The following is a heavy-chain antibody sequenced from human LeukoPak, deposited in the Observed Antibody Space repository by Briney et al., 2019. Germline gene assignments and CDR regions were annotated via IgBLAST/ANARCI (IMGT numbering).Heavy chain of an antibody. CDR1: GFTFSNSW. V-gene: IGHV3-9*01. J-gene: IGHJ4*02. D-gene: IGHD2-2*01. CDR3: AKDYCSSTTCYYNY. Sequence: GGSLRLSCAASGFTFSNSWMHWVRQAPGKGLEWVSGISWNSGNIGYADSVKGRFTISRDNAKNSLFLQMNSLRAEDTALYYCAKDYCSSTTCYYNYWGQGTLVTVSS. CDR2: ISWNSGNI.